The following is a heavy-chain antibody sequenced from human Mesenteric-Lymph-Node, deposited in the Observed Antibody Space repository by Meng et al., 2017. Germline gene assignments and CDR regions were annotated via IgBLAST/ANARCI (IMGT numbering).Heavy chain of an antibody. CDR3: ARAEVEMATKTEYFQH. CDR2: INPNSGGT. Sequence: ASVKVSCKASGYTFTGYYMHWVRQAPGQGLEWMGWINPNSGGTNYAQKFQGRVTMTRDTSTSTVYMELSSLRSEDTAVYYCARAEVEMATKTEYFQHWGQGTLVTVSS. CDR1: GYTFTGYY. J-gene: IGHJ1*01. D-gene: IGHD5-24*01. V-gene: IGHV1-2*02.